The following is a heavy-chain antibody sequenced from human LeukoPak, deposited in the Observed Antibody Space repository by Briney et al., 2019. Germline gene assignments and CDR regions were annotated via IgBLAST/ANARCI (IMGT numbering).Heavy chain of an antibody. CDR1: GFTFSSYA. J-gene: IGHJ4*02. Sequence: GGSLRLSCAASGFTFSSYAMHWVRQAPGKGLEWVAVISYDGSNKYYADSVKGRFTISRDNSKNTLYLQMNSLRAEDTAVYYCARDHEPSYYYGSGSYYNVRYWGQGTLVTVSS. D-gene: IGHD3-10*01. V-gene: IGHV3-30-3*01. CDR2: ISYDGSNK. CDR3: ARDHEPSYYYGSGSYYNVRY.